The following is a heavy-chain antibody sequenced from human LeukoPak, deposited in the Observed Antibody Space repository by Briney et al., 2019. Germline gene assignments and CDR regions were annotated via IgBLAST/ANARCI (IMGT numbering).Heavy chain of an antibody. V-gene: IGHV1-69*04. CDR3: ARDPWYSSGWPFDY. CDR2: IIPIFGIA. D-gene: IGHD6-19*01. J-gene: IGHJ4*02. Sequence: ASVKVSCKASGGTFSSYAISWVRQAPGQGLEWMGRIIPIFGIANYAQKFQGRVTITADKSTSTAYMELSSLRYEDTAVYYCARDPWYSSGWPFDYWGQGTLVTVSS. CDR1: GGTFSSYA.